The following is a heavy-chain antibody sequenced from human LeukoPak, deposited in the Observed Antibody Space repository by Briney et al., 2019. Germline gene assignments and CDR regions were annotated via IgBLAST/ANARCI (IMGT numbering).Heavy chain of an antibody. J-gene: IGHJ4*02. D-gene: IGHD4/OR15-4a*01. V-gene: IGHV3-11*04. CDR3: ARVGDNYNEYVDY. CDR1: GFTFSDYY. Sequence: GGSLRLSCAASGFTFSDYYMHWIRQAPGKVLEWVSYISSSGNTIYYADSVKGRFTISRDNAKNSLYLQMNSLRAEDTSVYYCARVGDNYNEYVDYWGQGSLVTVSS. CDR2: ISSSGNTI.